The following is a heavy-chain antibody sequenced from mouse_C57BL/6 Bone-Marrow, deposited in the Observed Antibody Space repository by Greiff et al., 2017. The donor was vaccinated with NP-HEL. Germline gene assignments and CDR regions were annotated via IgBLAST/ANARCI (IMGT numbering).Heavy chain of an antibody. V-gene: IGHV1-69*01. CDR3: AREGEANRDVGVY. J-gene: IGHJ2*01. CDR1: SYTFTSYW. CDR2: IDPSDSYP. Sequence: QVQLQQPGAELVMPGASVKLSCKASSYTFTSYWMHWVKQRPGQGLEWIGEIDPSDSYPNYNQKFKGKSTLTVDKSSSTAYMQLSSLTSEDSAVYDCAREGEANRDVGVYWGQGTTLTVSA. D-gene: IGHD4-1*01.